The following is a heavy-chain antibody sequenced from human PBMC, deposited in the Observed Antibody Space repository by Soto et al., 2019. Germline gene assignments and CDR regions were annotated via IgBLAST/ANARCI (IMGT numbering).Heavy chain of an antibody. V-gene: IGHV3-30*18. J-gene: IGHJ4*02. CDR3: AKGGNYLYYFDC. Sequence: HVQLVESGGGVVQPGRSLRLSCAASGFTFTTYGMHWVRQAPGKGLEWVAVISYDGSNNYADSVKGRFTISRDNSKNTLYLQMNSLRPEDTAMYYCAKGGNYLYYFDCWGQGTLVTVSS. CDR2: ISYDGSN. CDR1: GFTFTTYG. D-gene: IGHD1-26*01.